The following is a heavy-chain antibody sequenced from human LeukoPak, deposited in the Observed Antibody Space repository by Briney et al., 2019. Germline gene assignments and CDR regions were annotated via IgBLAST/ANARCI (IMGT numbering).Heavy chain of an antibody. CDR1: GFTFSSYE. D-gene: IGHD5-24*01. J-gene: IGHJ4*02. CDR3: ARPASDMATTN. CDR2: ISSSGSTI. V-gene: IGHV3-48*03. Sequence: GGSLRLSCAASGFTFSSYEMNWVRQAPGKGLEWVSYISSSGSTIYYADSVKGRFTTSRDNAKNSLYLQMNSLRAEDTAVYYCARPASDMATTNWGQGTLVTVSS.